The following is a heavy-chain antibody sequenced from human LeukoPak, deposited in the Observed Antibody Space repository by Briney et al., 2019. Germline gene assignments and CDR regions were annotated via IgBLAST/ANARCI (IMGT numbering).Heavy chain of an antibody. J-gene: IGHJ4*02. V-gene: IGHV3-7*04. Sequence: PGGSLRLSCAASGFPFSPHWMSWVRQAPGKGLEWVANIKQDGSEKFYVDSVKGRFTISRDNAKNSLYLQMNSLRAEDTAVYYCARDCVIVGAPCYDYWGQGTLVTVSS. CDR3: ARDCVIVGAPCYDY. D-gene: IGHD1-26*01. CDR1: GFPFSPHW. CDR2: IKQDGSEK.